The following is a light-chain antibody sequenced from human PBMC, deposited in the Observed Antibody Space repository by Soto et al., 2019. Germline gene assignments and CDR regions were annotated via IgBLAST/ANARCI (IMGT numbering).Light chain of an antibody. CDR1: QSLLHSNGYNY. CDR3: MQALQTPPT. CDR2: LGS. J-gene: IGKJ2*01. Sequence: DIVMTQSPLSLPVTPGEPASISCRSSQSLLHSNGYNYLDWYLQKPGQSPQLLTYLGSNRASGVTDRFSGSGSGTDFTLKISRVEAEDGEVYYCMQALQTPPTFGQGTKLEIK. V-gene: IGKV2-28*01.